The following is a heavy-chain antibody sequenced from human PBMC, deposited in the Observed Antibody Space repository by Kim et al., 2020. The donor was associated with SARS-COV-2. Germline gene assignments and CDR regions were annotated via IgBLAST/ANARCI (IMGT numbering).Heavy chain of an antibody. CDR3: ASLYGSLLKSYYYYGMDV. D-gene: IGHD3-10*01. CDR2: ISSSSSYI. J-gene: IGHJ6*02. V-gene: IGHV3-21*01. Sequence: GGSLRLSCAASGFTFSSYSMNWVRQAPGKGLEWVSSISSSSSYIYYADSVKGRFTISRDNAKNSLYLQMNSLRAEDTAVYYCASLYGSLLKSYYYYGMDVWGQGTTVTVSS. CDR1: GFTFSSYS.